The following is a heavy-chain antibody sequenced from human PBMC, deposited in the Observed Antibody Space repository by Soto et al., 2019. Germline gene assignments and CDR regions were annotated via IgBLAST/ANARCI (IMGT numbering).Heavy chain of an antibody. Sequence: QLQLQESGPGLVKPSETLSLTCTVSGGSISSSNYHWGWIRQPPGKGLEWIGSMHYSGSAYYNPSPKSRVPIPVATSQNQLTLNRTSVTAADPAVYPGAGHVGNSPLASWGRGPLVTVSS. CDR2: MHYSGSA. J-gene: IGHJ4*02. CDR3: AGHVGNSPLAS. V-gene: IGHV4-39*01. CDR1: GGSISSSNYH. D-gene: IGHD6-13*01.